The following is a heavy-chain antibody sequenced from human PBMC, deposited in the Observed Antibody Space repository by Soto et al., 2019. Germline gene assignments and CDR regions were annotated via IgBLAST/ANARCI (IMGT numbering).Heavy chain of an antibody. D-gene: IGHD4-17*01. V-gene: IGHV1-3*01. Sequence: ASVKVSCKASGYTFTSYAMHWVRQAPGQRLEWMGWINAGNGNTKYSQKFQGRVTITRDTSASTAYMELSSLRSEDTAVYYCARDPRRGDYEMAWFDPWAQGTLVTVSS. CDR3: ARDPRRGDYEMAWFDP. J-gene: IGHJ5*02. CDR1: GYTFTSYA. CDR2: INAGNGNT.